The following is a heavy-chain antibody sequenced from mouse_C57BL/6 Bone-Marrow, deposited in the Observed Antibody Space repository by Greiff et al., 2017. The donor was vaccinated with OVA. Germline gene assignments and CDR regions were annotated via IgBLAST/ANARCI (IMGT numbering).Heavy chain of an antibody. J-gene: IGHJ3*01. D-gene: IGHD3-3*01. CDR1: GYTFTSYW. CDR2: IDPSDSYT. Sequence: QVQLQQPGAELVRPGTSVKLSCKASGYTFTSYWMHWVKQRPGQGLEWIGVIDPSDSYTNSNQKFKGKATLTVDTSSITAYMQLSSLTSEDSAVYYCARLRAYYWGQGTLVTVSA. CDR3: ARLRAYY. V-gene: IGHV1-59*01.